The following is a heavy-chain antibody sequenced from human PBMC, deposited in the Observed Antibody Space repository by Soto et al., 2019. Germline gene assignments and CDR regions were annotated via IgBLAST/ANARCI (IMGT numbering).Heavy chain of an antibody. J-gene: IGHJ4*02. CDR3: ARSVAVPGAHIDY. D-gene: IGHD6-19*01. CDR1: GGSISGSY. V-gene: IGHV4-59*01. CDR2: VYYTGST. Sequence: PSGPLSLTCRVSGGSISGSYWSWIRQSPGKGLEWLGYVYYTGSTNYSPSLRSRVSISVDTSKNEFSLRLSSVTAADTAVYFCARSVAVPGAHIDYWGQGTQVTVSS.